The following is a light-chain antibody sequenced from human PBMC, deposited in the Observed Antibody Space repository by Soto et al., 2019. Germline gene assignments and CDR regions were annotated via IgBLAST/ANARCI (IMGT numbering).Light chain of an antibody. CDR3: CSHVGGRGPQGV. CDR1: SNDVGGYNL. CDR2: EVN. Sequence: QSALTQPASVSGSPGQSITISCTGTSNDVGGYNLVSWFQQHPGKAPKLMISEVNKRPSGVSNRFSGSKSANTASLTFSGRRAGGEADYCCCSHVGGRGPQGVFGGGTKVTAL. V-gene: IGLV2-23*02. J-gene: IGLJ3*02.